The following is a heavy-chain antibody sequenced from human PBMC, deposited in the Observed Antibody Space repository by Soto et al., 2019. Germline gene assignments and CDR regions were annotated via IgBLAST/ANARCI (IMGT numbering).Heavy chain of an antibody. Sequence: GGSLRLSCVASGFTVSSNYMSWVRQAPGKGLEWVSVIYSGGSTYYADSVKGRFTISRDNSKNTLYLQMNSLRAEDTAVYYCARGSVAGFLFDYWGQGTLVTVSS. CDR3: ARGSVAGFLFDY. J-gene: IGHJ4*02. D-gene: IGHD6-19*01. V-gene: IGHV3-66*01. CDR2: IYSGGST. CDR1: GFTVSSNY.